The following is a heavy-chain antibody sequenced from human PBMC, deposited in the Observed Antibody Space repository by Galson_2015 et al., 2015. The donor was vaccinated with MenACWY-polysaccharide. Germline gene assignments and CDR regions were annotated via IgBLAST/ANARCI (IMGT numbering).Heavy chain of an antibody. D-gene: IGHD3-22*01. V-gene: IGHV3-23*01. CDR2: VSGSGGST. CDR1: GFTFSSYA. J-gene: IGHJ4*02. Sequence: SLRLSCVASGFTFSSYAMSWVRQAPGKGLEWVSAVSGSGGSTYYADSVKGRFTISRDNSKNTLYLQMNSLRAEDTAVYYCAIHYYDSSGYHHWGQGTLVTVSS. CDR3: AIHYYDSSGYHH.